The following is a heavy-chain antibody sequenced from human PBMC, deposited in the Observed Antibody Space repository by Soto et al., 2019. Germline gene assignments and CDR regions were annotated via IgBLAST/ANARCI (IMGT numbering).Heavy chain of an antibody. V-gene: IGHV3-33*01. CDR3: ARGYSSSWYLIDY. J-gene: IGHJ4*02. Sequence: QVQLVESGGGVVQPGRSLRLSCAASGFTFSSYGMHWVRQAPGKGLEWVAVIWYDGSNKDYADSVKGRFTISRDNSKNTLYLQMNSLRAEDTAVYYCARGYSSSWYLIDYWGQGTLVTVSS. CDR1: GFTFSSYG. CDR2: IWYDGSNK. D-gene: IGHD6-13*01.